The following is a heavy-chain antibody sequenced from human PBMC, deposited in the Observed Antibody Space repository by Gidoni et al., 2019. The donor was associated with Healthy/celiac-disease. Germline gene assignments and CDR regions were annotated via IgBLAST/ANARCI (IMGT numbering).Heavy chain of an antibody. CDR1: GFTFSSYA. V-gene: IGHV3-23*01. D-gene: IGHD1-26*01. Sequence: EVQLLESGGCLVQPGGPLRLSCPAPGFTFSSYAMSWVRQAPGKGLEWVSAISGSGGSTYYADSVKGRFTISRDNSKNTLYLQMNSLRAEDTAVYYCAKDHGLGATMYYFDYWGQGTLVTVSS. CDR2: ISGSGGST. J-gene: IGHJ4*02. CDR3: AKDHGLGATMYYFDY.